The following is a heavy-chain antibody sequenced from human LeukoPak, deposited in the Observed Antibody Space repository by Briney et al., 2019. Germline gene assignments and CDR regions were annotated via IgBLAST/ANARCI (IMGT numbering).Heavy chain of an antibody. CDR2: INHSGST. Sequence: PSETLSLTCAVYGGSFSGYYWSWIRQPPGKGLEWIGEINHSGSTNYNPSLKSRVTISVDTSKNQFSLKLSSVTAADTAVYYCAAHLAAQLDYWGQGTLVTVSS. V-gene: IGHV4-34*01. J-gene: IGHJ4*02. D-gene: IGHD6-6*01. CDR1: GGSFSGYY. CDR3: AAHLAAQLDY.